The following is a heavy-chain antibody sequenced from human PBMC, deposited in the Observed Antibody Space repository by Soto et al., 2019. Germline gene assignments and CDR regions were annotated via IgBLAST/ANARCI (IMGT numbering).Heavy chain of an antibody. J-gene: IGHJ4*02. D-gene: IGHD2-15*01. CDR2: INSDGSST. CDR3: VRTSLVVAAATREDY. Sequence: EVQLVESRRGLVQPGGYLILSCAASGFTFSSYWMHWVRQAPGKRLVWVSRINSDGSSTSYADSVKGRFTISRDNAKNTLYLQMNSLRAEDTAVYYCVRTSLVVAAATREDYWGQGTLVTVSS. CDR1: GFTFSSYW. V-gene: IGHV3-74*01.